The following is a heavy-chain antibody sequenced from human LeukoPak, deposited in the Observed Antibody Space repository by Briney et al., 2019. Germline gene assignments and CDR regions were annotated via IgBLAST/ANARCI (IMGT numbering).Heavy chain of an antibody. D-gene: IGHD1-26*01. V-gene: IGHV4-39*01. CDR1: GGSISSSSYY. Sequence: PSETLSLTCTGSGGSISSSSYYWGWIRQPPGKGREWIGSVYCSGSTYYNPSLKSRVTISDDTSKNQFSLKLSSVTAADTAVYYCARRSGSYRYYFDYWGQGTLVTVSS. CDR2: VYCSGST. CDR3: ARRSGSYRYYFDY. J-gene: IGHJ4*02.